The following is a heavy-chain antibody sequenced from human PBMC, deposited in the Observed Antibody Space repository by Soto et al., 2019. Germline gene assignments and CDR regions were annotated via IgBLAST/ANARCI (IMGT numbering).Heavy chain of an antibody. CDR2: IWSHGTDQ. Sequence: RPGWSWFHQAPGKGLEWVALIWSHGTDQYYADSVKGRFTVSRDTSRNTVFLQMNSLRADDTARYYCGKDIRSGSIDYWGQGTLVSVSS. V-gene: IGHV3-33*06. CDR3: GKDIRSGSIDY. D-gene: IGHD1-1*01. CDR1: RPG. J-gene: IGHJ4*02.